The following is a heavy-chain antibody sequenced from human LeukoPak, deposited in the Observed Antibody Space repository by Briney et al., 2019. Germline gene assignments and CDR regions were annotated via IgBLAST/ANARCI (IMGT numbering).Heavy chain of an antibody. CDR2: IFHTGSI. CDR1: GYSISGGYY. J-gene: IGHJ3*01. CDR3: VRMGVSYYYDSSTHCPVAFDV. Sequence: SETLSLTCGVSGYSISGGYYWGWSRPSPGKGLEWIATIFHTGSIYHNPSLKSRVILSVDTSKNQFSLILTSVTAADTAVYYCVRMGVSYYYDSSTHCPVAFDVWGQGTMVTVSS. D-gene: IGHD3-22*01. V-gene: IGHV4-38-2*01.